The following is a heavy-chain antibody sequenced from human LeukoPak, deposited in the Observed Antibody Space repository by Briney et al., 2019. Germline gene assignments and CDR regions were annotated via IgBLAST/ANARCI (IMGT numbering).Heavy chain of an antibody. D-gene: IGHD3-22*01. J-gene: IGHJ3*02. CDR2: IYSGGST. Sequence: PGGCLRLSCAASGLSASRNYMNWVCAGPRKGLGWVLVIYSGGSTFYADSVEGRFTISRDNSNNTLYLQMNSLRAEDTAMYYCAREYYDNSGGEDAFDIWGPGTMVTVSS. CDR3: AREYYDNSGGEDAFDI. CDR1: GLSASRNY. V-gene: IGHV3-53*01.